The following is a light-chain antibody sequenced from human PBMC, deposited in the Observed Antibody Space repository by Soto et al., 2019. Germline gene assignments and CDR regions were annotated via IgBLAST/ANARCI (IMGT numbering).Light chain of an antibody. CDR3: SSHTRGSTRV. Sequence: QSVLTQPASVSGSPGQSIAISCTGTFSDVGGYDYVSWYQQHPDKAPKLMIYEVTKRPSGVSNRFSGSKSGNTASLTISGLQPEDEADYYCSSHTRGSTRVFGSGTEVTVL. V-gene: IGLV2-14*01. J-gene: IGLJ1*01. CDR2: EVT. CDR1: FSDVGGYDY.